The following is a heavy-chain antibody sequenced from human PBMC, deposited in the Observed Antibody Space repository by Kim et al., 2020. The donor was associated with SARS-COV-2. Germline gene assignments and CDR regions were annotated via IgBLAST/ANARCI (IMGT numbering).Heavy chain of an antibody. CDR2: IRSKANSYAT. CDR3: TRHRDNWNYLGYFDL. Sequence: GGSLRLSCAASGFTFSGSAMHWVRQASGKGLEWVGRIRSKANSYATAYAASVKGRFTISRDDSKYTAYLQMNSLKTEDTAVYYCTRHRDNWNYLGYFDLWGRGTLVTVSS. J-gene: IGHJ2*01. V-gene: IGHV3-73*01. CDR1: GFTFSGSA. D-gene: IGHD1-7*01.